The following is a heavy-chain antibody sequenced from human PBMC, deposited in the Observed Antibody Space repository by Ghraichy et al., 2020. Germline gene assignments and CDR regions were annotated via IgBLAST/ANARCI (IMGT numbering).Heavy chain of an antibody. CDR1: GFTFSSYG. J-gene: IGHJ4*02. CDR2: IWYDGSNK. CDR3: ASLAAAGTAADY. Sequence: GGSLRLSCAASGFTFSSYGMHWVRQAPGKGLEWVAVIWYDGSNKYYADSVKGRFSISRDNSKNTLYLQMNSLRAEDTAVYYCASLAAAGTAADYWGQGTLVTVSS. V-gene: IGHV3-33*01. D-gene: IGHD6-13*01.